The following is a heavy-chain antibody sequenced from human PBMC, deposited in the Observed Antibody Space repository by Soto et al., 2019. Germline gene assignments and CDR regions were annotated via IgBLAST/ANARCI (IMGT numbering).Heavy chain of an antibody. Sequence: SVKVSCKASGGTFSSYAISWVRQAPGQGLEWMGGIIPIFGAANYAQKFQGRVTITADESTSTAYMELSSLRSEDTAVYYCAADIVVVVAANAGYYYYGMDVWGQGTTVTVSS. D-gene: IGHD2-15*01. V-gene: IGHV1-69*13. CDR3: AADIVVVVAANAGYYYYGMDV. J-gene: IGHJ6*02. CDR1: GGTFSSYA. CDR2: IIPIFGAA.